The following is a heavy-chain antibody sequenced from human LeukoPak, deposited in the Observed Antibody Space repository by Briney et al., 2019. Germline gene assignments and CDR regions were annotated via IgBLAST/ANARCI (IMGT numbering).Heavy chain of an antibody. CDR1: GGSISSSNW. D-gene: IGHD6-6*01. Sequence: PSETLSLTCAVSGGSISSSNWWSWVRQPPGKGLEWIGEIYHSGSTNYNPSLKSRVTISVDKSKNQFSLKLSSVTAADTAVYYCARKRQLVWGAFDYWGQGTLVTVSS. J-gene: IGHJ4*02. CDR3: ARKRQLVWGAFDY. CDR2: IYHSGST. V-gene: IGHV4-4*02.